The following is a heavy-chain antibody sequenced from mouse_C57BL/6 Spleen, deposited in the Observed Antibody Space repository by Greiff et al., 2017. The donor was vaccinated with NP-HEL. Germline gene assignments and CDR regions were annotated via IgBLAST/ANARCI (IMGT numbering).Heavy chain of an antibody. CDR2: ISSGSSTI. CDR3: ARDYGSSLAWFAY. D-gene: IGHD1-1*01. J-gene: IGHJ3*01. CDR1: GFTFSDYG. V-gene: IGHV5-17*01. Sequence: EVKLMESGGGLVKPGGSLKLSCAASGFTFSDYGMHWVRQAPEKGLEWVAYISSGSSTIYYADTVKGRFTISRDNAKNTLFLQMTSRRSEDTAMYYCARDYGSSLAWFAYWGQGTLVTVSA.